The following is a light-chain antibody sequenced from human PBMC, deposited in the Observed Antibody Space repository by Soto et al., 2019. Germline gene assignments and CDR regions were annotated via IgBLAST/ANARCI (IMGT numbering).Light chain of an antibody. V-gene: IGKV3-15*01. CDR3: QQYNNWSPWT. CDR2: GAS. CDR1: QSVSSN. J-gene: IGKJ1*01. Sequence: EIVMTQSPATLSVSPGERATLSCRASQSVSSNLAWYQQKPGQAPRLLIYGASIRATGIPARFSGSGSGTEFTLTISSLQSEDFAVYYGQQYNNWSPWTFGQGTKVEIK.